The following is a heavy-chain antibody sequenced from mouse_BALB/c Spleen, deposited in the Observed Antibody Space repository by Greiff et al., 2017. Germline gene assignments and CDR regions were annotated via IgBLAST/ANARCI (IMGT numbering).Heavy chain of an antibody. V-gene: IGHV1-37*01. J-gene: IGHJ3*01. D-gene: IGHD2-4*01. Sequence: VHVKQSGPELVKPGASVKISCKASGYSFTGYFMNWVKQSHGKSLEWIGRINPYNGDTFYNQQFKGKATLTVDKSSSTAHMELLSLTSEDSAVYDCGNDDYDAWFADWGQGTLVTVSA. CDR3: GNDDYDAWFAD. CDR1: GYSFTGYF. CDR2: INPYNGDT.